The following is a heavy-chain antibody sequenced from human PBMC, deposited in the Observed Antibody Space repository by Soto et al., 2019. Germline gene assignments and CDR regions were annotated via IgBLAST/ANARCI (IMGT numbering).Heavy chain of an antibody. CDR3: ARGEVVSNYGPLNY. Sequence: SETLSLTCAVYGGSFGAYYWTWVRQPPGKGLEWIGEIDHSGSTNYNPSLKSRVTISVDTSKNQFSLKLTSVTAADTAFFYCARGEVVSNYGPLNYWGQGTRVTVS. J-gene: IGHJ4*02. CDR1: GGSFGAYY. D-gene: IGHD4-4*01. V-gene: IGHV4-34*01. CDR2: IDHSGST.